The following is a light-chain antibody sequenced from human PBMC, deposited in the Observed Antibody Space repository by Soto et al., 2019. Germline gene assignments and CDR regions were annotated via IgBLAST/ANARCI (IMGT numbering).Light chain of an antibody. V-gene: IGKV3-11*01. Sequence: EIVLTQSPATLSLSPGERATLSCRASQSVSGYLAWYQQEPGQAPRLLIYHTSNRATGIPARFSGSGSGTDFTLTISSLEPEDFAVYYCQQRSNWLALTFGGGTKVDIK. J-gene: IGKJ4*01. CDR1: QSVSGY. CDR3: QQRSNWLALT. CDR2: HTS.